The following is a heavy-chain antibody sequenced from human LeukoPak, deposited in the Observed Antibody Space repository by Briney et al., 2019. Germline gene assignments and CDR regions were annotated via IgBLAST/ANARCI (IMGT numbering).Heavy chain of an antibody. J-gene: IGHJ4*02. D-gene: IGHD6-19*01. Sequence: SGPALVKPTPTLTLTCTFSGFSLSTTGMCVSWIRQPPGKALEWLARIDWDDDKFYSTSLKTRLTVSKDTSKNQVVLTVTNMDPVDTATYYCARKIVVAAPFDYWGQGTLVTVSS. CDR1: GFSLSTTGMC. CDR3: ARKIVVAAPFDY. CDR2: IDWDDDK. V-gene: IGHV2-70*17.